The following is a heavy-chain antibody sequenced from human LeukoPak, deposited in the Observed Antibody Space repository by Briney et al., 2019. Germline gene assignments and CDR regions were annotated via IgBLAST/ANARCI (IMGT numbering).Heavy chain of an antibody. V-gene: IGHV4-59*08. D-gene: IGHD4-11*01. CDR1: AGSISTYY. CDR2: ISHSGST. CDR3: ASLSYSNYVDY. Sequence: PSETLSLTCTVSAGSISTYYWSWIRQPPGKGLEWIAYISHSGSTTYNPSLKSRVTISVDTSKNQFSLTLSSVTAADPAVYYCASLSYSNYVDYWGQGTLLTVSS. J-gene: IGHJ4*02.